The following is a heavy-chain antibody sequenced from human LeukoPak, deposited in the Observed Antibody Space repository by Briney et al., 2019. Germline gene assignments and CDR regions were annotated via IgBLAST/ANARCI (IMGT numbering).Heavy chain of an antibody. CDR2: ISYDGSNK. V-gene: IGHV3-30*18. D-gene: IGHD4-11*01. CDR3: AKDDDDYPFDY. CDR1: GFTFSSYG. J-gene: IGHJ4*02. Sequence: GGSLRLSCAATGFTFSSYGMHWVRQAPGKGLEWVAVISYDGSNKYYADSVKGRFTISRDNSKNTLYLQMNSLRAEDTAVYYCAKDDDDYPFDYWGQGTLVTVSS.